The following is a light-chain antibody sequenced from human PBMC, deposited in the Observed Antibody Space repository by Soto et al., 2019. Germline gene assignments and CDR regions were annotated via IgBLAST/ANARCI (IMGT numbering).Light chain of an antibody. J-gene: IGLJ1*01. Sequence: QSVLTQPASVSGSPGQSITISCTGTSSDVGSYNLVSWYQQHPGKAPKLMIYEVSKRPSGVSNRFSGSKSGNTASLTISGLQAEDEADYYCCSYAVSSTFGYVFGTGTKVTVL. CDR3: CSYAVSSTFGYV. CDR2: EVS. CDR1: SSDVGSYNL. V-gene: IGLV2-23*02.